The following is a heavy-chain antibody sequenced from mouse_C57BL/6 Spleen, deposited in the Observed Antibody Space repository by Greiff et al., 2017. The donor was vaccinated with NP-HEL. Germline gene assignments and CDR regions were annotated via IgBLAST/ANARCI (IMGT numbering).Heavy chain of an antibody. J-gene: IGHJ4*01. V-gene: IGHV1-61*01. D-gene: IGHD1-1*02. CDR1: GYTFTSYW. CDR3: ATFDMEGGLYYYAMDY. CDR2: IYPSDSET. Sequence: QVQLKQPGAELVRPGSSVKLSCKASGYTFTSYWMDWVKQRPGQGLEWIGNIYPSDSETHYNQKFKDKATLTVDKSSSTAYMPLSSLTSEDSAVYYCATFDMEGGLYYYAMDYWGQGTSVTVSS.